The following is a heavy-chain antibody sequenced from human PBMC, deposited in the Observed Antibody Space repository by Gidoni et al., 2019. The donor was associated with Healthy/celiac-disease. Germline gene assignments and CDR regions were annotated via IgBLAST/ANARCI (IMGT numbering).Heavy chain of an antibody. V-gene: IGHV4-59*01. CDR3: ARGPTTVTTYFDY. D-gene: IGHD4-17*01. CDR2: IYYSGST. Sequence: QVQLQESGPGLVKPSETLSLTCTVSGGSISSYYWSWIRQPPGKGLEWIGYIYYSGSTNYNPSLKSRVTISVDTSKNQFSLKLSSVTAADTAVYYCARGPTTVTTYFDYWGQGTLVTVSS. J-gene: IGHJ4*02. CDR1: GGSISSYY.